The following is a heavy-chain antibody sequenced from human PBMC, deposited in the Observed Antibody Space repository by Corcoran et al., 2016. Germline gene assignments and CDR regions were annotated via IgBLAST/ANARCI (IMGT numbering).Heavy chain of an antibody. CDR2: IIPIFGTA. Sequence: KPMSSAKFSCKASGGTFSSYAISWVRQAPGQGLEWMGGIIPIFGTANYAQKFQGRVTITAEKSRSTAYMELSSLRSEDTAVYYCARTVGSSSCYYGMDVWGQG. D-gene: IGHD4-17*01. J-gene: IGHJ6*02. CDR1: GGTFSSYA. V-gene: IGHV1-69*06. CDR3: ARTVGSSSCYYGMDV.